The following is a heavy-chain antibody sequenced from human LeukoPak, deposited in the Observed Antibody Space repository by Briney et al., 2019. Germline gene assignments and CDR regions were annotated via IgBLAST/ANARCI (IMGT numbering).Heavy chain of an antibody. CDR1: GGSISSYY. CDR3: ARVGDAFDI. CDR2: IYYSGST. Sequence: PSETLSLTCTVSGGSISSYYWSWIRQPPGKGLEWIGYIYYSGSTNYNPSLKSRVTISVDTSKNQFSLKLSSVTAADAAVYYCARVGDAFDIWGQGTMVTVSS. J-gene: IGHJ3*02. V-gene: IGHV4-59*01.